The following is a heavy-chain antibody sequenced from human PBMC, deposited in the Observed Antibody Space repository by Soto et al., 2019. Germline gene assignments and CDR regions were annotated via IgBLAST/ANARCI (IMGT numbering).Heavy chain of an antibody. J-gene: IGHJ5*02. Sequence: ASVKVSCKASGGTFGSDAITWVRQAPGQGLEWVGRIIPIFGSTNYAQNLQGRVTISADKSTLTSYMELHSLTSDDTALYYCARDRTDSGYYTNWLDPWGQGTQVTVSS. D-gene: IGHD3-22*01. V-gene: IGHV1-69*06. CDR2: IIPIFGST. CDR1: GGTFGSDA. CDR3: ARDRTDSGYYTNWLDP.